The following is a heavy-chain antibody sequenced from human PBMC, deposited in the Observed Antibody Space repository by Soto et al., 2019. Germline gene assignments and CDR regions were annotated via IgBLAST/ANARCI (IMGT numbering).Heavy chain of an antibody. CDR2: IYPGDSDT. D-gene: IGHD6-13*01. CDR1: GYSFTSYW. Sequence: GESLKISCKGSGYSFTSYWIGWVRQMPGKGLEWMGIIYPGDSDTRYSPSFQGQVTISADKSISTAYLQWSSLRSDDTAVYYCARTDSRPQDFDYWGQGTLVTVSS. CDR3: ARTDSRPQDFDY. J-gene: IGHJ4*02. V-gene: IGHV5-51*01.